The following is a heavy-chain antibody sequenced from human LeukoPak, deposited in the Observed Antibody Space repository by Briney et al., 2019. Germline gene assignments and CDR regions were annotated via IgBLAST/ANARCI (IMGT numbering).Heavy chain of an antibody. D-gene: IGHD5-18*01. J-gene: IGHJ5*02. CDR3: ARKNPTALRNNWFDP. CDR2: IDTDNSDV. Sequence: GEWLKISCKASGYSFTNYWIVWLRRMPGRGLEWMGIIDTDNSDVRYSPSFQGQVTISTDKSISTAYLQWSSLKASDTAIYYCARKNPTALRNNWFDPWGQGTLVTVSS. V-gene: IGHV5-51*01. CDR1: GYSFTNYW.